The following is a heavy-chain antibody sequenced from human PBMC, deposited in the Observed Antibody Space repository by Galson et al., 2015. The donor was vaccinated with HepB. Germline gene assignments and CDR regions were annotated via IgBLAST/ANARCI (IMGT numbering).Heavy chain of an antibody. Sequence: FSSYAISWVRQAPGQGLEWMGGIIPIFGTANYAQKFQGRVTITADESTSTAYMELSSLRSEDTAVYYCARDLVYCSSTSCYDDAFDIWGQGTMVTVSS. J-gene: IGHJ3*02. D-gene: IGHD2-2*01. V-gene: IGHV1-69*01. CDR1: FSSYA. CDR2: IIPIFGTA. CDR3: ARDLVYCSSTSCYDDAFDI.